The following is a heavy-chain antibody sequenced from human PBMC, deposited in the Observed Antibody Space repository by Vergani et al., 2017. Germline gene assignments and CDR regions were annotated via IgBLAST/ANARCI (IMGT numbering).Heavy chain of an antibody. D-gene: IGHD6-19*01. CDR3: AKGMYSSGWYDMDV. J-gene: IGHJ6*03. CDR2: FSWDGGRT. V-gene: IGHV3-43*01. Sequence: EVQLVESGGVVVQPGGSLRLSCAASGFTFDDYTMHWVRQAPGKGLEWVPLFSWDGGRTYDADSGKGRFTISRDNSKNSLYLQMNSLRTEDTALYYCAKGMYSSGWYDMDVWGKGTTVTVSS. CDR1: GFTFDDYT.